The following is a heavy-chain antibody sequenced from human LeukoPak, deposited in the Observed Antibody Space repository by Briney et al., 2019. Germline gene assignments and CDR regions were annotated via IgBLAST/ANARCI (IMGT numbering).Heavy chain of an antibody. CDR1: GFTFSSYW. D-gene: IGHD2-2*01. J-gene: IGHJ4*02. V-gene: IGHV3-7*05. CDR2: IKQDGSEK. Sequence: PGGSLRLSCAASGFTFSSYWMSWVRQAPGQGLEWVANIKQDGSEKYYVDYVKGRFTISRDNAKNSLYLQMNSLRAEDTAVYYCARDQRYCSSSSCPWEPFDYWGQGTLVTVSS. CDR3: ARDQRYCSSSSCPWEPFDY.